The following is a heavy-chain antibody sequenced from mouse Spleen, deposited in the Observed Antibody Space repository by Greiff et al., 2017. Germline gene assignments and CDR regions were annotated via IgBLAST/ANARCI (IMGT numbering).Heavy chain of an antibody. CDR3: TRIWAALDY. CDR2: IDPETGGT. J-gene: IGHJ2*01. D-gene: IGHD1-2*01. Sequence: QVQLQQSGAELVRPGASVTLSCKASGYTFTDYEMHWVKQTPAHGLEWIGAIDPETGGTAYNQKFKGKAILTADKSSSTAYMELRSLTSEDSAVYYCTRIWAALDYWGRGTTLTVSS. CDR1: GYTFTDYE. V-gene: IGHV1-15*01.